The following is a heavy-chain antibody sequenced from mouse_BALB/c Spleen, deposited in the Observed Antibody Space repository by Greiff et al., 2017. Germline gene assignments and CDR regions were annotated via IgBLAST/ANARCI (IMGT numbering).Heavy chain of an antibody. CDR2: IWSGGST. CDR3: ARKREYYGYAMDY. V-gene: IGHV2-4-1*01. CDR1: GFSLTSYG. D-gene: IGHD1-1*01. J-gene: IGHJ4*01. Sequence: VQRVESGPGLVQPSQSLSITCTVSGFSLTSYGVHWVRQSPGKGLEWLGVIWSGGSTDYNAAFISRLSISKDNSKSQVFFKMNSLQADDTAIYYCARKREYYGYAMDYWGQGTSVTVSS.